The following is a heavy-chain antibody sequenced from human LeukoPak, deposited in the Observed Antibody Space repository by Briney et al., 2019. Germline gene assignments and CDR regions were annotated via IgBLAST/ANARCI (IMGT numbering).Heavy chain of an antibody. CDR2: IFDGKTT. V-gene: IGHV4-34*12. D-gene: IGHD1-1*01. CDR3: ARGAWATRLQS. J-gene: IGHJ4*02. CDR1: GESLNYYY. Sequence: SETLSLTCAVYGESLNYYYWGWIRHSPGKGLEWIGEIFDGKTTNYNPSLESRVTISAVTSSNQFTLNLKSVTVADTAVYYCARGAWATRLQSWAQGTLVIVSS.